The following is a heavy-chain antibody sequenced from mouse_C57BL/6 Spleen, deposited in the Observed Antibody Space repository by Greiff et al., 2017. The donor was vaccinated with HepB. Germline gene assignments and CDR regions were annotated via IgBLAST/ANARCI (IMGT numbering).Heavy chain of an antibody. D-gene: IGHD3-2*02. CDR2: INHKNGGT. Sequence: EVQLQQSGPELVKPGASVKIPCKASGYTFTEYNMDWVKQSHGKSLEWIGDINHKNGGTIYNQKFKGQATMTVDKSSRTAYMELRSLTSEDTAVYYCARGSSGYVGAMDYWGQGTSVTVSS. J-gene: IGHJ4*01. CDR1: GYTFTEYN. V-gene: IGHV1-18*01. CDR3: ARGSSGYVGAMDY.